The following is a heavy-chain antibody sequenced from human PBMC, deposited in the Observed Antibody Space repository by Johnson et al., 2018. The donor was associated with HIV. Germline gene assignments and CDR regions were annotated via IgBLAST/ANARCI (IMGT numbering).Heavy chain of an antibody. CDR2: ISYDGTNE. CDR3: VRGRGELLGGAFDV. J-gene: IGHJ3*01. Sequence: QVQLVESGGGVVQPGRSLRLSCAASGFTFSSHAMHWVRQAPGKGLEWVAGISYDGTNEYYAESVKGRFTISRDHSKNTLYLQMNSLRPADAAVYYCVRGRGELLGGAFDVWGQGTMVTVSS. D-gene: IGHD1-26*01. CDR1: GFTFSSHA. V-gene: IGHV3-30*04.